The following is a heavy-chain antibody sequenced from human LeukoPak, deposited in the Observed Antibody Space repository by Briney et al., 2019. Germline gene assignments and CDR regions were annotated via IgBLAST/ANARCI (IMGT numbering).Heavy chain of an antibody. CDR1: AFIFSGHW. Sequence: GGSLRLSCEGSAFIFSGHWMNWVRQTPGKGLEWVSAISGSGGSTYYADSVKGRFTISRDNSKNTLYLQMNSLRAEDTAVYYCAKSGSSGYYDAFDIWGQGTMVTVSS. V-gene: IGHV3-23*01. CDR3: AKSGSSGYYDAFDI. CDR2: ISGSGGST. J-gene: IGHJ3*02. D-gene: IGHD3-22*01.